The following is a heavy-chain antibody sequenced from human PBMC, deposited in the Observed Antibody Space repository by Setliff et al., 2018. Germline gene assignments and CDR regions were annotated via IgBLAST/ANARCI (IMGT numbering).Heavy chain of an antibody. Sequence: PGGSLRLSCVVSGFSFSNYGMTWVRQAPGKGLEWISYISTSSGTRYYADSVKGRFTISRDNANQSLYLQMNSLRAEDTAVYYCARLALTGYDSSGYYHALEYYYYMDVWGKGTTVTVSS. V-gene: IGHV3-48*01. CDR2: ISTSSGTR. J-gene: IGHJ6*03. CDR3: ARLALTGYDSSGYYHALEYYYYMDV. D-gene: IGHD3-22*01. CDR1: GFSFSNYG.